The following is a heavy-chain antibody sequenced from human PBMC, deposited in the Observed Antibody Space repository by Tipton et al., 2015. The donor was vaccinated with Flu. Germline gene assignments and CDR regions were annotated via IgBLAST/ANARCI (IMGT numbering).Heavy chain of an antibody. J-gene: IGHJ5*02. CDR3: ARRDYSNYVSDPKSCFDP. Sequence: AVSGFTFSSYAMSWVRQAPGEGLEWVSGISGRGGRTYYADSVKGRFTISRDNSKRTLYLQMNSLRAEDTAVYYCARRDYSNYVSDPKSCFDPWGQGILVTVSS. CDR2: ISGRGGRT. V-gene: IGHV3-23*01. D-gene: IGHD4-11*01. CDR1: GFTFSSYA.